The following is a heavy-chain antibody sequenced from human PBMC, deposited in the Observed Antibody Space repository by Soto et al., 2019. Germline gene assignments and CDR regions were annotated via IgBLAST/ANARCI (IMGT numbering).Heavy chain of an antibody. CDR3: AKESYSLIVGAKRTFDY. V-gene: IGHV3-23*01. Sequence: GGSLRLSCAASGFTFSSYAMSWVRQAPGKGLEWVSAISGSGGSTYYADSVKGRFTISRDNSKNTLYLQMNSLRAEDTAVYYCAKESYSLIVGAKRTFDYWGQGTLVTVSS. J-gene: IGHJ4*02. CDR1: GFTFSSYA. CDR2: ISGSGGST. D-gene: IGHD1-26*01.